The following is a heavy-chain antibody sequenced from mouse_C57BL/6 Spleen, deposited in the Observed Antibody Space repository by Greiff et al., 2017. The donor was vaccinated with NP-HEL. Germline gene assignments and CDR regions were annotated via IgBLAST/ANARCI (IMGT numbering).Heavy chain of an antibody. CDR2: IRNKANNHAT. D-gene: IGHD3-2*02. CDR1: GFTFSDAW. CDR3: TRDSSGYLFAY. V-gene: IGHV6-6*01. J-gene: IGHJ3*01. Sequence: EVQLQQSGGGLVQPGGSMKLSCAASGFTFSDAWMDWVRQSPEKGLEWVAKIRNKANNHATYYAESVKGRFTISRDDSKSSVYLQMNSLRAEDTGIYYCTRDSSGYLFAYWGQGTLVTVSA.